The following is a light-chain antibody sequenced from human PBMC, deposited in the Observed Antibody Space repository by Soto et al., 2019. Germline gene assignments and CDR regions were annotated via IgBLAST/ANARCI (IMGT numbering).Light chain of an antibody. CDR1: ESVNNK. CDR3: HQYNNWFPFT. V-gene: IGKV3-15*01. CDR2: RAS. Sequence: EVVLTQSPATLSVSPGERATLSCRASESVNNKLGWYQQKPGQAPRLLIYRASTRATGIPARFSGSGPGTEFTLTIISLQSEDSAVYYCHQYNNWFPFTFGQGTRQEIK. J-gene: IGKJ5*01.